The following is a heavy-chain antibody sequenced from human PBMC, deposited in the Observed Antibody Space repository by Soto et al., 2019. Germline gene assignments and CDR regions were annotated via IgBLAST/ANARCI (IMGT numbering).Heavy chain of an antibody. CDR1: GITFSNAW. V-gene: IGHV3-15*01. Sequence: GGSLRLSCAASGITFSNAWMSWVRQAPGKGLEWVGRIKSKTDGGTTDYAAPVKGRFTISRDDSKNTLYLQMNSLKTEDTAVYYCTTVGRAGRRDGYTYYYYYYGMDVWGQGTTVTVSS. D-gene: IGHD5-12*01. CDR2: IKSKTDGGTT. J-gene: IGHJ6*02. CDR3: TTVGRAGRRDGYTYYYYYYGMDV.